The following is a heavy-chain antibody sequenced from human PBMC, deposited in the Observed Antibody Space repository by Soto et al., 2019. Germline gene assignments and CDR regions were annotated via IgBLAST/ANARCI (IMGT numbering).Heavy chain of an antibody. CDR3: AICDSCYGIGYFFDY. CDR2: IIPIFGTA. J-gene: IGHJ4*02. CDR1: GGTFSSYA. D-gene: IGHD2-15*01. V-gene: IGHV1-69*13. Sequence: SVKVSCKASGGTFSSYAISWVRQAPGQGLEWMGGIIPIFGTANYAQKFQGRVTITADESTSTAYMELSSLRSEDTAVYYCAICDSCYGIGYFFDYCGQGTLGTGSA.